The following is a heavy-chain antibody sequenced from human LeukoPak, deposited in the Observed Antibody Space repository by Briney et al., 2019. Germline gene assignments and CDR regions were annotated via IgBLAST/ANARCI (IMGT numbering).Heavy chain of an antibody. CDR2: IWYDGSNK. CDR3: ARAGSGVAAAGNAPGY. D-gene: IGHD6-13*01. Sequence: PGGSLRLSCAASGFTFSSYGMHWVRQAPGKGLEWEAVIWYDGSNKYYADSVKGRFTISRDNSKNTLYLQMNSLRAEDTAVYYCARAGSGVAAAGNAPGYWGQGTLVTVSS. CDR1: GFTFSSYG. J-gene: IGHJ4*02. V-gene: IGHV3-33*01.